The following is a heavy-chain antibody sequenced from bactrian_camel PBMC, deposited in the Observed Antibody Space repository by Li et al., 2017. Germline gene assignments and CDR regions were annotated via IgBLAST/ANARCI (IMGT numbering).Heavy chain of an antibody. V-gene: IGHV3S53*01. CDR3: MAERFSGLNVFMEYGGSW. Sequence: HVQLVESGGGSVQTGGSLRLSCVASGPIYSGACVGWVRQAPGKEREGVAAIDSDGTATYAHSVQGRFTISHDKASNTVYLQMDNLQPEDTAMYQCMAERFSGLNVFMEYGGSWRGPGTQVTVS. J-gene: IGHJ4*01. D-gene: IGHD6*01. CDR2: IDSDGTA. CDR1: GPIYSGAC.